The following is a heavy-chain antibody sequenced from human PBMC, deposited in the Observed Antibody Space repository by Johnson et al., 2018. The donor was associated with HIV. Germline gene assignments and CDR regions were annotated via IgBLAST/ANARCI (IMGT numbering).Heavy chain of an antibody. CDR1: GFTFSGSA. CDR3: ARGPSQLYWPDVAFDI. J-gene: IGHJ3*02. Sequence: VESGGGVVRPGGSLRLSCAASGFTFSGSAMHWVRQASGKGLEWVGRIRSKANSYATAYAASVKGRFTISRVNAKNSLYLQMNSLRADDTAVYYCARGPSQLYWPDVAFDIWGQGTMVTVSS. CDR2: IRSKANSYAT. V-gene: IGHV3-73*01. D-gene: IGHD2-8*02.